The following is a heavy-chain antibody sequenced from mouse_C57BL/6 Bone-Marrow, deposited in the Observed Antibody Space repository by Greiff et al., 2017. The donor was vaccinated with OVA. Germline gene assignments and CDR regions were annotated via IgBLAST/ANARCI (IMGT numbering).Heavy chain of an antibody. CDR1: GYTFTDYN. V-gene: IGHV1-22*01. J-gene: IGHJ2*01. Sequence: EVQLQQSGPELVKPGASVKTSCKASGYTFTDYNMHWVKQSHGKSLEWVGYIYPNNGCTSYNQQFKGKATVTVNKSSSTAYMTLRRLTSEESSVYYCAKESTRDCFDYWGQGTTLTVSS. D-gene: IGHD3-1*01. CDR3: AKESTRDCFDY. CDR2: IYPNNGCT.